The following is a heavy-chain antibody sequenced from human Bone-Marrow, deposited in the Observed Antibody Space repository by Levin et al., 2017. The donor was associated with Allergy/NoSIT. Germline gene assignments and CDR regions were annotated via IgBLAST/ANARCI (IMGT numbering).Heavy chain of an antibody. CDR3: AKAGIAVAGTTVGYYYGMDV. V-gene: IGHV3-9*01. Sequence: GGSLRLSCAASGFTFDDYAMHWVRQAPGKGLEWVSGISWNSGSIGYADSVKGRFTISRDNAKNSLYLQMNSLRAEDTALYYCAKAGIAVAGTTVGYYYGMDVWGQGTTVTVSS. D-gene: IGHD6-19*01. CDR1: GFTFDDYA. CDR2: ISWNSGSI. J-gene: IGHJ6*02.